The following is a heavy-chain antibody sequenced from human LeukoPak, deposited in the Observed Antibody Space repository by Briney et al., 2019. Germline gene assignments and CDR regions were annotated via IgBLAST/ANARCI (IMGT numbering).Heavy chain of an antibody. CDR1: GFTFSYYN. V-gene: IGHV3-48*01. D-gene: IGHD6-19*01. J-gene: IGHJ6*02. CDR3: ARDLTSSGYSSGSYYNYYGMDV. CDR2: ISSSSSII. Sequence: GALRLSCAASGFTFSYYNMNWVRQAPGKGLEWVSYISSSSSIIYYADSVKGRFTISRDNAKNSLYLQMNSLRAEDTAVYYCARDLTSSGYSSGSYYNYYGMDVWGQGTTVTVSS.